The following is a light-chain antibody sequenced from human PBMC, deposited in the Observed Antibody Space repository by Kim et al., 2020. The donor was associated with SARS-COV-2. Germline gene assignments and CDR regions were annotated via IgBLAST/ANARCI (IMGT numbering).Light chain of an antibody. J-gene: IGKJ4*01. Sequence: GDRVTLTCRASQDLSNYLAWYQQKPGKVPQLLIYGASTLQSGVPSRFSGSGSGTEFTLTISSLQPEDVATYYCQKYHSAPLTFGGGTKVEIK. V-gene: IGKV1-27*01. CDR2: GAS. CDR3: QKYHSAPLT. CDR1: QDLSNY.